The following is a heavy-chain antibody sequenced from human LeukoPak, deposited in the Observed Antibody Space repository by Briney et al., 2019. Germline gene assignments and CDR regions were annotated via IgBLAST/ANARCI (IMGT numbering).Heavy chain of an antibody. CDR3: ARGITGTTGFDY. Sequence: GGSLRLSCAASGFTFSSYGMHWVRQAPGKGLEWVAVIWYDGSNKYYANSVKGRFTISRDNSKNTLYLQMNSLRAEDTAVYYCARGITGTTGFDYWGQGTLVTVSS. V-gene: IGHV3-33*01. J-gene: IGHJ4*02. CDR2: IWYDGSNK. CDR1: GFTFSSYG. D-gene: IGHD1-7*01.